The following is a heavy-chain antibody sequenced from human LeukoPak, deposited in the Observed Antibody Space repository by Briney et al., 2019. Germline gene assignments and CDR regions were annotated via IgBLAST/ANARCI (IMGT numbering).Heavy chain of an antibody. D-gene: IGHD4-11*01. J-gene: IGHJ4*02. V-gene: IGHV3-7*01. CDR1: GFTFSSYW. Sequence: PGGSLRLSCAASGFTFSSYWMSWVRQAPGKGLEWVANIKQDGSEKYYVDSVKGRFTISRDNAKNSLYLQMNSLRAEDTAVCYCASHYSNPHIGPIYYFDYWGQGTLVTVSS. CDR3: ASHYSNPHIGPIYYFDY. CDR2: IKQDGSEK.